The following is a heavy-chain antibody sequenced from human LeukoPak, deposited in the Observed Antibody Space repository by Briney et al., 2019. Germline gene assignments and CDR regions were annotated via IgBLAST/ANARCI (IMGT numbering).Heavy chain of an antibody. CDR2: IYDSGST. Sequence: SETLSLTCTVSGGSISSYYWSWIRQPPGKGLEWIGYIYDSGSTNYNPSLKSRVTISVDTSKNQFSLKLSSVTAADTDVYYCARDRAVGGLRYFAWLFSFDPWGQGTLVTVSS. J-gene: IGHJ5*02. CDR3: ARDRAVGGLRYFAWLFSFDP. V-gene: IGHV4-59*01. CDR1: GGSISSYY. D-gene: IGHD3-9*01.